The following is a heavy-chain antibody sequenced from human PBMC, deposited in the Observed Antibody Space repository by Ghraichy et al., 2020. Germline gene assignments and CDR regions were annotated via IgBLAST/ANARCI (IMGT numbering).Heavy chain of an antibody. CDR3: AKDFGRASSTSPLYYWYFEL. CDR2: ISWDGGST. Sequence: GGSLRLSCAASGFTFDDYAMHWVRQAPGKGLEWVSLISWDGGSTYYADSVKGRFTISRDNSKNSLYLQMNSLRAEDTALYYCAKDFGRASSTSPLYYWYFELWSPGTLVTVSS. V-gene: IGHV3-43D*03. J-gene: IGHJ2*01. CDR1: GFTFDDYA. D-gene: IGHD2-2*01.